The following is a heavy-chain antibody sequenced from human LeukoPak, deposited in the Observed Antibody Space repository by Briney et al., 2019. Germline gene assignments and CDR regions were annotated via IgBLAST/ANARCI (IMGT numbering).Heavy chain of an antibody. D-gene: IGHD3-10*01. CDR3: ARAITMVRGVINRKYYYYGMDV. CDR1: GGSFSGYY. CDR2: INHGGST. V-gene: IGHV4-34*01. J-gene: IGHJ6*02. Sequence: SETLSLTCAVYGGSFSGYYWSWTRQPPGKGLEWIGEINHGGSTNYNPSLKSRVTISVDTSKNQFSLKLSSVTAADTAVYYCARAITMVRGVINRKYYYYGMDVWGQGTTVTVSS.